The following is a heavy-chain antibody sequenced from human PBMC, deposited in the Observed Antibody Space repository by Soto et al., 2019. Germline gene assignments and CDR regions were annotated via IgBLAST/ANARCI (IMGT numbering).Heavy chain of an antibody. Sequence: GGSLRLSCAASGFTFSSYAMHWVRQAPGKGLEWVAVISYDGSNKYYADSVKGRFTISRDNSKNTLYLQMNSLRAEDTAVYYCARESVFGVVISYNWFDPWGQGTLVTVSS. CDR2: ISYDGSNK. CDR3: ARESVFGVVISYNWFDP. V-gene: IGHV3-30-3*01. CDR1: GFTFSSYA. J-gene: IGHJ5*02. D-gene: IGHD3-3*01.